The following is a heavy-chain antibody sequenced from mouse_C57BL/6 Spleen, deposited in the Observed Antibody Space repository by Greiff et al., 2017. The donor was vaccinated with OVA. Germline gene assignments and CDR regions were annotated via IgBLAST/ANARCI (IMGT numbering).Heavy chain of an antibody. CDR2: IYPGSGST. V-gene: IGHV1-55*01. CDR3: ARSNSNYVRGFDY. CDR1: GYTFTSYW. J-gene: IGHJ2*01. D-gene: IGHD2-5*01. Sequence: QVQLQQPGAELVKPGASVKMSCKASGYTFTSYWITWVKQRPGQGLEWIGDIYPGSGSTNYNEKFKSKATLTVDTSSSTAYMQLSSLTSEDSAVYYCARSNSNYVRGFDYWGQGTTLTVSS.